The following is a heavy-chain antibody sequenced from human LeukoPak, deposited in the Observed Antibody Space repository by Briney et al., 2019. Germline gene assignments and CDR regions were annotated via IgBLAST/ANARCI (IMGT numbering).Heavy chain of an antibody. CDR2: ISAYNGNT. V-gene: IGHV1-18*01. D-gene: IGHD3-22*01. CDR3: ASTDHYYDSSGYYVTPSGY. J-gene: IGHJ4*02. Sequence: ASVKVSCKASGYTFTSYGISWVRQAPGQGLEWMGWISAYNGNTNYAQKLQGRVTMTTDTSTSTAYMELRSLRSDDTAVYYCASTDHYYDSSGYYVTPSGYWGQGTLVTVSS. CDR1: GYTFTSYG.